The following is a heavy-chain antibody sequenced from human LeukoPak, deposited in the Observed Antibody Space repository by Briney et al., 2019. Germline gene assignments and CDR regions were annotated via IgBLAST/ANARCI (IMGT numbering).Heavy chain of an antibody. J-gene: IGHJ4*02. V-gene: IGHV4-4*07. CDR2: IYTDGST. D-gene: IGHD2-21*01. Sequence: SETLSPTSTVSGGSISNSFWSWIRQPAGKGLEWIGRIYTDGSTNSNPSLRSRLTMSLDTSKNQFSLKLTSVTAADTAVYFCARAPSGCGGTCAFDSWGQGTRVTVSS. CDR3: ARAPSGCGGTCAFDS. CDR1: GGSISNSF.